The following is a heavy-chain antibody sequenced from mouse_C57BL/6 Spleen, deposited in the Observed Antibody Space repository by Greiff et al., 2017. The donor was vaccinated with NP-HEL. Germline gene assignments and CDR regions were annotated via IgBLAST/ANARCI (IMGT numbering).Heavy chain of an antibody. CDR3: TRDYYGSSKYFDV. CDR2: IYPETGGT. D-gene: IGHD1-1*01. CDR1: GYTFTSYW. V-gene: IGHV1-5*01. J-gene: IGHJ1*03. Sequence: VQLQQSGTVLARPGASVKMSCKTSGYTFTSYWMHWVKQRPGQGLEWIGAIYPETGGTAYNQKFKGKAILTADKSSSTAYMELRSLTSEDSAVYYCTRDYYGSSKYFDVWGTGTTVTVSS.